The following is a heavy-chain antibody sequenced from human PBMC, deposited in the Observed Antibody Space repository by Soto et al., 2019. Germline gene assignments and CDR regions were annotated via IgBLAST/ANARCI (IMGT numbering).Heavy chain of an antibody. J-gene: IGHJ4*02. CDR2: ISYDGSNK. CDR1: GFTFSSYG. V-gene: IGHV3-30*18. CDR3: ANGPKNRLDY. Sequence: QVQLVESGGGVVQPGRSLRLSCAASGFTFSSYGMHWVRQAPGKGLEWVAVISYDGSNKYYADSVKGRFTISRDNSKNTLYLQMKSLRAEDTAVYYCANGPKNRLDYWGQGTLVIVSS.